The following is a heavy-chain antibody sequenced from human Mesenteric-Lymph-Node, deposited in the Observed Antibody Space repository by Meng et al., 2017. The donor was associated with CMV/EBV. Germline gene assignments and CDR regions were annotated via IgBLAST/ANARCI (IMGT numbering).Heavy chain of an antibody. CDR3: ARHRVWEDIVVVPAATIYDY. CDR2: IYYSGST. Sequence: SETLSLTCTVSGGSISSSSYYWGWIRQPPGKGLEWIGSIYYSGSTYYNPSLKSRVTISVDTSKNQFSLKLSSVTAADTAVYYCARHRVWEDIVVVPAATIYDYWGQGTLVTVS. CDR1: GGSISSSSYY. D-gene: IGHD2-2*01. J-gene: IGHJ4*02. V-gene: IGHV4-39*01.